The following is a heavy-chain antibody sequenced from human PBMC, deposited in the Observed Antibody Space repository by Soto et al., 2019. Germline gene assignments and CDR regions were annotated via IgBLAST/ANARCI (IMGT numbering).Heavy chain of an antibody. CDR2: IIPIFGTA. V-gene: IGHV1-69*13. CDR3: ARDIRQQQLVRLGFTNYYYYMDV. J-gene: IGHJ6*03. CDR1: GGTFSSYA. D-gene: IGHD6-13*01. Sequence: GASVKVSCKASGGTFSSYAISWARPAPGQGLEWMGGIIPIFGTANYAQKFQGRVTITADESTSTAYMELSSLRSEDTAVYYCARDIRQQQLVRLGFTNYYYYMDVWGKGTTVTVSS.